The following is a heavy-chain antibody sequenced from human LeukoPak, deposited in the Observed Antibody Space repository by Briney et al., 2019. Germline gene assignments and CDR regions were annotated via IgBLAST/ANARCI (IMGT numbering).Heavy chain of an antibody. CDR1: GFIFSTYY. V-gene: IGHV3-21*01. CDR2: ITGSSSYI. J-gene: IGHJ4*02. CDR3: ARGFSSSPYFDY. D-gene: IGHD6-6*01. Sequence: PGGSLRLSCAASGFIFSTYYMNCVRQAPGKGLEWVSFITGSSSYIYYTDSVKGRFTISRDNAKNSLFLQMNSLRDEDTAVYYCARGFSSSPYFDYWGQGTLVTVSS.